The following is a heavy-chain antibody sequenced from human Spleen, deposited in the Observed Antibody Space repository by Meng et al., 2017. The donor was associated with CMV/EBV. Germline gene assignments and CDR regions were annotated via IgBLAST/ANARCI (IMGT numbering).Heavy chain of an antibody. CDR2: IYYSGST. CDR3: ARGYCSSTSCYTLSWFDP. Sequence: IGSGDYYWSWIRQPPGKGLEWIGYIYYSGSTYYNPSLKSRVTISVDTSKNQFSLKLSSVTAADTAVYYCARGYCSSTSCYTLSWFDPWGQGTLVTVSS. CDR1: IGSGDYY. V-gene: IGHV4-30-4*08. D-gene: IGHD2-2*02. J-gene: IGHJ5*02.